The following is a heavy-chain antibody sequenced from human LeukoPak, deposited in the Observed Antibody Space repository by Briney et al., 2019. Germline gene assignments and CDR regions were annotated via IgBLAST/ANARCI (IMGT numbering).Heavy chain of an antibody. J-gene: IGHJ3*02. V-gene: IGHV3-48*03. CDR1: GFNFSSYE. Sequence: PGGSLRLSCAASGFNFSSYEMNWVRQAPGKGLEWLSYISSTGSTIYYTDSVKGRFTVSRDNAKNSLFLQMNSLRVEDAAVYYCANDPRTWSDAFDIWGQGTMVTVSS. D-gene: IGHD3-3*01. CDR3: ANDPRTWSDAFDI. CDR2: ISSTGSTI.